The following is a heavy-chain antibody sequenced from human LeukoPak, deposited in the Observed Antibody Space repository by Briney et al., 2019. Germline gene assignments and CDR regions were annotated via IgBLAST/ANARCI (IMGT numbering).Heavy chain of an antibody. V-gene: IGHV1-2*02. CDR1: GYTFTDCY. J-gene: IGHJ4*02. CDR2: INPNSGGT. Sequence: ASVKVSCKASGYTFTDCYIHWVRQAPGQGLEWMAWINPNSGGTYYAQNFHDRITLTRDTSISTAYMELSRLRSDDTAIYYCAGANALYCSSTSCLFDYWGQGTLVTVSS. D-gene: IGHD2-2*01. CDR3: AGANALYCSSTSCLFDY.